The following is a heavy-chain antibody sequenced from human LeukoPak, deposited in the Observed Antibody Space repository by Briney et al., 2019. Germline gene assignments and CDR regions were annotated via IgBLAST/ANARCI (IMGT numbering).Heavy chain of an antibody. Sequence: SQTLSLTCTVSGGSISSGGYYWSWIRQPAGKGLEWIGRIYTSGSTSYNPSLKSRATISVATSKNQISLKLISVTAADTAVYYCARSPLPRLGELSLAVDYWGQGTLVTVSS. J-gene: IGHJ4*02. CDR3: ARSPLPRLGELSLAVDY. CDR2: IYTSGST. CDR1: GGSISSGGYY. V-gene: IGHV4-61*02. D-gene: IGHD3-16*02.